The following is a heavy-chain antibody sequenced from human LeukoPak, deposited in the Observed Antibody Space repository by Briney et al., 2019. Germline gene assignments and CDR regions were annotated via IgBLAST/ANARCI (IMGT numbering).Heavy chain of an antibody. Sequence: SETLSLTCTVSGGSISSSSYCWGWIRQPPGKGLEWIGSIYYSGSTYYNPSLKSRVTISVDTSKNQFSLKLSSVTAADTAVYYCARTYCSGGSCYWFDPWGQGTLVTVSS. D-gene: IGHD2-15*01. CDR1: GGSISSSSYC. CDR3: ARTYCSGGSCYWFDP. CDR2: IYYSGST. J-gene: IGHJ5*02. V-gene: IGHV4-39*07.